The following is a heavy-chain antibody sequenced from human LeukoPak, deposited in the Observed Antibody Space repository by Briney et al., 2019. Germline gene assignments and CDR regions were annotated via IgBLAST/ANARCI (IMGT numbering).Heavy chain of an antibody. D-gene: IGHD4-11*01. V-gene: IGHV3-23*01. CDR3: VKRTVGAGFDI. Sequence: GGSLRLSCAASGFTFSSYGMSWVRQAPGKGLEWVSAISSNSGGTYYADSVKGRFTISRDNSKNTLYLQMNSLRAEDTAVHYCVKRTVGAGFDIWGQGTMVTVSS. CDR1: GFTFSSYG. CDR2: ISSNSGGT. J-gene: IGHJ3*02.